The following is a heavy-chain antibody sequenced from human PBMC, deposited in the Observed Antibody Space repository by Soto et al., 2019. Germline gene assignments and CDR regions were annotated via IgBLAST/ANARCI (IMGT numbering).Heavy chain of an antibody. CDR3: ARDRVSGTRRPNNWFDP. J-gene: IGHJ5*02. CDR1: GYTFTGYY. CDR2: INPNSGGT. D-gene: IGHD1-26*01. V-gene: IGHV1-2*02. Sequence: ASVKVSCKASGYTFTGYYMHWVRQAPGQGLAWMGWINPNSGGTNYAQKVQGRVTMTRDTSISTAYMELSRLRSDDTAVYDCARDRVSGTRRPNNWFDPWGQGTLVTVSS.